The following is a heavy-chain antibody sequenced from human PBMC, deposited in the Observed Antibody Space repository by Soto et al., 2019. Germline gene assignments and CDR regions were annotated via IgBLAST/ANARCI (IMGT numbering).Heavy chain of an antibody. Sequence: EVQLLESGGDLIQPGGSLRLSCAASGFTFSSNSFTWVRQAPGKGLEYVSGISIGGDKTWHADSVKGRVTVSRDNSKKTVYLQMNSLRGDDTAVYYCAKWDGYGDHWGQGTLVTVSS. V-gene: IGHV3-23*01. CDR3: AKWDGYGDH. CDR1: GFTFSSNS. CDR2: ISIGGDKT. D-gene: IGHD5-12*01. J-gene: IGHJ5*02.